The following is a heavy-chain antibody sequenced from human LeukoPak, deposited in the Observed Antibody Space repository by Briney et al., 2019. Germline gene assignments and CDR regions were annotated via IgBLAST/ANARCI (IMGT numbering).Heavy chain of an antibody. CDR2: IYYSGST. Sequence: TSETLSLTCTVSGGSISSYYWSWIRQPPGKGLEWIGYIYYSGSTNYNPSLKSRVTMSVDTSKNQFSLQLSSVTAADTAVYYCARAQRSDFWSGYYARDWGQGTLVTVSS. CDR1: GGSISSYY. V-gene: IGHV4-59*12. J-gene: IGHJ4*02. D-gene: IGHD3-3*01. CDR3: ARAQRSDFWSGYYARD.